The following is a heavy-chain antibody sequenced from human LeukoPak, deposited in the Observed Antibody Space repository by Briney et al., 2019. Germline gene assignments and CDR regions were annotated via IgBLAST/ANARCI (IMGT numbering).Heavy chain of an antibody. CDR2: IYYSGST. CDR3: XXXXRGGWYPRFDY. V-gene: IGHV4-59*01. J-gene: IGHJ4*02. Sequence: SETLSPTCTVSGGSISSYYWSWIRQPPGKGLEWIGYIYYSGSTNYNPSLKSRVTISVDTSKNQFSLKLSSVTAADTAVYYCXXXXRGGWYPRFDYWGQGTLVTVSS. CDR1: GGSISSYY. D-gene: IGHD6-19*01.